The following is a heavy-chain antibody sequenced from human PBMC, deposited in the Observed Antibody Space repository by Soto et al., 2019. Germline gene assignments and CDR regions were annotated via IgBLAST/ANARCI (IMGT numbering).Heavy chain of an antibody. V-gene: IGHV3-21*01. CDR3: AREGSEQLEGFDP. CDR1: GFTFSSYS. CDR2: ISSSSSYI. J-gene: IGHJ5*02. D-gene: IGHD6-6*01. Sequence: PGGSLRLSCAASGFTFSSYSMNWVRQAPGKGLEWVSSISSSSSYIYYADSVKGRFTISRDNAKNSLYLQMNSLRAEDTAVYYCAREGSEQLEGFDPWGQGTLVTVSS.